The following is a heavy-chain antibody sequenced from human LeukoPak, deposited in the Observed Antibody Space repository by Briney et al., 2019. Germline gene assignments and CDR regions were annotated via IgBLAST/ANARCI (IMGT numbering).Heavy chain of an antibody. CDR1: GLTVSSNS. Sequence: GGSLRLSCAASGLTVSSNSMSWVRQAPGKGLEWVSSISGRGISTYYADSVKGRFTISRDNSKSTLYLQMNSLRAEDTAVYYCAKAIVGARADDAFDIWGQGTMVTVSS. J-gene: IGHJ3*02. V-gene: IGHV3-23*01. CDR3: AKAIVGARADDAFDI. D-gene: IGHD1-26*01. CDR2: ISGRGIST.